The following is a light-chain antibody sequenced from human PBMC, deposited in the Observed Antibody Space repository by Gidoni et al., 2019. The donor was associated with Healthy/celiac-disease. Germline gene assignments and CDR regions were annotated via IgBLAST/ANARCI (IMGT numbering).Light chain of an antibody. CDR3: QSYDSSLSGSGV. V-gene: IGLV1-40*01. Sequence: QSVLTQPPSVSEAPGQRVTISCTGSSSNIGAGYDVHWYQQLPGTAPKLLIYGNSNRPAGVPDRFSGSKSGTSASLAITGLQAEDEADYYGQSYDSSLSGSGVFGGGTKLTVL. J-gene: IGLJ2*01. CDR1: SSNIGAGYD. CDR2: GNS.